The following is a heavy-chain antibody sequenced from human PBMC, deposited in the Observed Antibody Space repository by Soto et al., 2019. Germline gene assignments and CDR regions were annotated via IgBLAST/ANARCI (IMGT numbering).Heavy chain of an antibody. CDR1: RFTFGDYW. CDR2: IKQDGSDR. J-gene: IGHJ4*02. V-gene: IGHV3-7*01. CDR3: ASLSYGQLRYFDN. Sequence: EVRLVQSGGGLVQPGGSLRLSCAVPRFTFGDYWMSWVRQPPGKGLEWISNIKQDGSDRNYADSVKGRFTISGDNADNSMYLQMNSLRAEDTAVYYCASLSYGQLRYFDNWGQGTLVTVSS. D-gene: IGHD3-16*02.